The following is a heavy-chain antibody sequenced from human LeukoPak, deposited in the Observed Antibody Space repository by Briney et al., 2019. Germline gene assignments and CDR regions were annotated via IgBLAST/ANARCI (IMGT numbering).Heavy chain of an antibody. CDR1: GFTVSTNY. CDR2: IYSGGST. Sequence: GGSLRLSCAASGFTVSTNYMSWVRQTPGKGLEWVSVIYSGGSTYYADSVKGRFTISGDNAKNSLYLQMNSLRDEDTAVYYCARDRVAAAGTDFDYWGQGTLVTVSS. J-gene: IGHJ4*02. D-gene: IGHD6-13*01. V-gene: IGHV3-53*01. CDR3: ARDRVAAAGTDFDY.